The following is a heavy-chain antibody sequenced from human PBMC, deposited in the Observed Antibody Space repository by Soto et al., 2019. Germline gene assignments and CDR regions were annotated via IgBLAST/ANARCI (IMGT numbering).Heavy chain of an antibody. J-gene: IGHJ4*02. V-gene: IGHV3-74*01. Sequence: EEQLVESGGGLVQTGGSQRLSCAASGFTFSSYWMHWVRQAPGKGLVWVSRINSDGSSTSYADSVKGRFTISRDNAKNTLYLQMNSLRAEDTAVYYCARDRGYCSSTSCSQFGYWGQGTLVTVSS. CDR1: GFTFSSYW. D-gene: IGHD2-2*01. CDR2: INSDGSST. CDR3: ARDRGYCSSTSCSQFGY.